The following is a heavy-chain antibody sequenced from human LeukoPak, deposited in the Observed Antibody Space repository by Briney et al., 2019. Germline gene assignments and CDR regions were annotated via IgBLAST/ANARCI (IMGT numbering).Heavy chain of an antibody. Sequence: GGSLRLSCAASGFTFSSHAMSRVRQAPGKGLEWVSRISSGGGTTDYTDSVKGRFTISRDTSKNTLYLQMNSLRAEDTAVYYCAKDRSGSGYFDYWGQGTLVTVSS. CDR1: GFTFSSHA. D-gene: IGHD3-10*01. J-gene: IGHJ4*02. CDR2: ISSGGGTT. V-gene: IGHV3-23*01. CDR3: AKDRSGSGYFDY.